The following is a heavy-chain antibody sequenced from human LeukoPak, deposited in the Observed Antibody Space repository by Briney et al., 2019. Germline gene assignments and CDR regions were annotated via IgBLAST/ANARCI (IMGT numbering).Heavy chain of an antibody. J-gene: IGHJ4*02. CDR3: ARGNYFDY. V-gene: IGHV3-48*01. CDR2: ISPSSTSI. Sequence: GGSLRLSCAASGFTFSSYTMNWVRQAPGKGLEWVSYISPSSTSIYYADSVKGRFTISRDNAKNSLSLQMNCLRAEDTAVYYCARGNYFDYWGQGVLVTVSS. CDR1: GFTFSSYT.